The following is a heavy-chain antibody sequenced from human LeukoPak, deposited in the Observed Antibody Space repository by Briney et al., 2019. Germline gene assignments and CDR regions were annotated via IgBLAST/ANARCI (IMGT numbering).Heavy chain of an antibody. CDR1: GGSISSYY. J-gene: IGHJ6*02. V-gene: IGHV4-59*01. D-gene: IGHD5-24*01. CDR2: IYYSGST. CDR3: ARDGYNVYYYGMNV. Sequence: SETLSLTRTVSGGSISSYYWSWIRQPPGKGLEWIGYIYYSGSTNYNPSLKSRVTISIDTSKKQFSLKLSSVTAADTAVYYCARDGYNVYYYGMNVWGQGTTVTVSS.